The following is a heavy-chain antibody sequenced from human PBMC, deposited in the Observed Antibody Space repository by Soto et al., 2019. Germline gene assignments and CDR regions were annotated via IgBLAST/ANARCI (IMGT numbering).Heavy chain of an antibody. CDR2: ISAYNGNT. CDR3: ARVSVGLWPYYYYGMNV. CDR1: GYTFTSYG. Sequence: ASVKVSCKASGYTFTSYGISWVRQAPGQGLEWMGWISAYNGNTNYAQKLQGRVTMTTDTSTSTAYMELRSLRSDDTAVYYCARVSVGLWPYYYYGMNVWGQGTTVTVSS. D-gene: IGHD5-18*01. V-gene: IGHV1-18*01. J-gene: IGHJ6*02.